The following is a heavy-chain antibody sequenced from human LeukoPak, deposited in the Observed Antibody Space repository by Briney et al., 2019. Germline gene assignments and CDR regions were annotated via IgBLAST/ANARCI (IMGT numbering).Heavy chain of an antibody. CDR1: GFTFSTYC. J-gene: IGHJ4*02. CDR2: ICPDGTVT. CDR3: AREWASYDRSGYYPFDH. D-gene: IGHD3-22*01. V-gene: IGHV3-74*01. Sequence: GGSLRLSCAASGFTFSTYCMHWVRQAPGKGPMWVSRICPDGTVTNYADSVKARFIISRDNARNTVYLQMNSLRVEDTAVYYCAREWASYDRSGYYPFDHWGQGTLVTVSS.